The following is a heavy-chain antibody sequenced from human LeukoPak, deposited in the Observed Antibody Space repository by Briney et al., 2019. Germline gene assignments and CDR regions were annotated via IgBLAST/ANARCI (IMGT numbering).Heavy chain of an antibody. CDR3: ARDSRSSSLK. J-gene: IGHJ4*02. V-gene: IGHV3-30*04. CDR1: GFTFSSYA. D-gene: IGHD6-13*01. Sequence: PGGSLRLSCAASGFTFSSYAMHWVRQAPGKGLEWVAVISYDGSNKYYADSVKGRFTISRDNSKNTLYLQMNSLRAEDTAMYYCARDSRSSSLKWGQGTLVTVSS. CDR2: ISYDGSNK.